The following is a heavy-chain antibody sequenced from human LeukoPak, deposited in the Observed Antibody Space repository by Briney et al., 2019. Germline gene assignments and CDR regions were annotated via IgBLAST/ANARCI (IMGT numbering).Heavy chain of an antibody. V-gene: IGHV3-7*01. CDR3: ARDVVGALDF. Sequence: GGSLRLSCAASGFTLRRYWMAWVRQAPGKGLEWVANIKEDGSDKGFADSVKGRFTISRDNGKNSLYLQMNSLTVEDTAVYYCARDVVGALDFWGQGTLVTVSS. CDR2: IKEDGSDK. CDR1: GFTLRRYW. J-gene: IGHJ4*02. D-gene: IGHD3-22*01.